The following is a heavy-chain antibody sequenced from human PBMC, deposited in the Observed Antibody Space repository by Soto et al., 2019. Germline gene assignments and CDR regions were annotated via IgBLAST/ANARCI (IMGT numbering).Heavy chain of an antibody. J-gene: IGHJ4*02. CDR3: ARVGGTVTSDY. CDR2: IYYDGSNK. D-gene: IGHD4-17*01. CDR1: GFTFGAYG. V-gene: IGHV3-33*01. Sequence: QMQLVEFGGGVVQPGGSLRLSCAASGFTFGAYGMHWVRQAPGKGLEWVAMIYYDGSNKYYADSMKGRFTISRDNSKNTLFPQMNSLRAEDTAVYYCARVGGTVTSDYWGPRTLVNVSS.